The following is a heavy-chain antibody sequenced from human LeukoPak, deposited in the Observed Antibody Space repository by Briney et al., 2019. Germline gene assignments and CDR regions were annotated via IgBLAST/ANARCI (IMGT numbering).Heavy chain of an antibody. CDR2: INPSGGST. Sequence: ASVKVSCKASGYTFTTYFIHWVRQAPGQGLEWMGIINPSGGSTTYAQKFQGRVTMTRDTSTSTVYMELSSLRSEDTAVYYCARDYGSGDYWGQGTLVTVSS. D-gene: IGHD3-10*01. CDR1: GYTFTTYF. V-gene: IGHV1-46*01. J-gene: IGHJ4*02. CDR3: ARDYGSGDY.